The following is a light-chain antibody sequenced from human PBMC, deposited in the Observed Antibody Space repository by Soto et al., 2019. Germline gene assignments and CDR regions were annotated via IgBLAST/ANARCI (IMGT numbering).Light chain of an antibody. Sequence: QSVLAQPPSASGTPGQRVTMSCSGSSFSVGRKYVYWYQQLPGTAPKLLIYANDQRPSGVPDRFSGSKSGTLASLAISGLRSEDEADYYCAAWDASLRSHVFGTGTKVTVL. CDR3: AAWDASLRSHV. CDR2: AND. J-gene: IGLJ1*01. CDR1: SFSVGRKY. V-gene: IGLV1-47*01.